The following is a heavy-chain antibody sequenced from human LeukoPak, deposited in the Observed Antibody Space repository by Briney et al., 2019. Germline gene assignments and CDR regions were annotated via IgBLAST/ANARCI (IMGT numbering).Heavy chain of an antibody. CDR3: ARANYYDSSGYSRGAFDI. J-gene: IGHJ3*02. D-gene: IGHD3-22*01. Sequence: SETLSLTCTVSGYSISSGYYWGWIRQPPGKGLEWIGSIFHSGSTYYNPSLKSRVTISVDTSKNQFSLKLSSVTAADTAVYYCARANYYDSSGYSRGAFDIWGQGTMVTVSS. CDR2: IFHSGST. V-gene: IGHV4-38-2*02. CDR1: GYSISSGYY.